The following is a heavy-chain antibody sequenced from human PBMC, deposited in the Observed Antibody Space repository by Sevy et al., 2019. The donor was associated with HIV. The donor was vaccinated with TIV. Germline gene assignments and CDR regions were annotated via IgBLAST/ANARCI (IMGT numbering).Heavy chain of an antibody. J-gene: IGHJ4*02. CDR1: GFMFSAYS. V-gene: IGHV3-21*01. D-gene: IGHD6-13*01. CDR2: ISAETDYI. CDR3: ARNKGSSWPNYFDY. Sequence: GGSLRLSCAASGFMFSAYSMNWVRQAPGKGLEWVASISAETDYIYYGDSLKGRFTISSDNAKNSLYLQIHGLRAEDTAVYYCARNKGSSWPNYFDYWGQGTLVTVSS.